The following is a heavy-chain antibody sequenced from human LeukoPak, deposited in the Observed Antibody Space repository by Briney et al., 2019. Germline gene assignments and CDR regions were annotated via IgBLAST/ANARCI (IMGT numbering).Heavy chain of an antibody. J-gene: IGHJ4*02. CDR1: GFTFSSYA. CDR2: ISGSGGST. Sequence: GGSLRLSCAASGFTFSSYAMSGVRQAPGKGLEWVSPISGSGGSTYYADSVKGRFTISRDNSKNTLYLQMNSLRAEDTAVYYCAKGPGIAAAGTDVDYWGQGTLVTVSS. V-gene: IGHV3-23*01. D-gene: IGHD6-13*01. CDR3: AKGPGIAAAGTDVDY.